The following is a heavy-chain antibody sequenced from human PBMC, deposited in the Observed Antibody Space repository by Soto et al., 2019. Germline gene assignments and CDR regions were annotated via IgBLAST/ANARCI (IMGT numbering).Heavy chain of an antibody. J-gene: IGHJ5*02. CDR3: ARGILTNCTNGVCYNNWFDP. Sequence: GASVKVSCKASGYTFTGYYMHWVRQAPGQGLEWMGWINPNSGGTNYAQKFQGWVTMTRDTSISTAYMELSRLRSDDTAVYYCARGILTNCTNGVCYNNWFDPWGQGTLVTVSS. V-gene: IGHV1-2*04. CDR2: INPNSGGT. CDR1: GYTFTGYY. D-gene: IGHD2-8*01.